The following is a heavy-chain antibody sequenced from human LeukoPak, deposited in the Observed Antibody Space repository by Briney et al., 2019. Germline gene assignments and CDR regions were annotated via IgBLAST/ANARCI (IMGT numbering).Heavy chain of an antibody. J-gene: IGHJ6*02. CDR1: GFTFDDYG. D-gene: IGHD6-13*01. V-gene: IGHV3-20*01. CDR3: ARDTIAAAGKEVSSSEYGMDV. CDR2: INWNGGST. Sequence: GGSLRLSCAASGFTFDDYGMSWVRQAPGKGLEWVSGINWNGGSTGYADSVKGRFTISRDNAKNSLYLQMNSLRAEDTALYHCARDTIAAAGKEVSSSEYGMDVWGQGTTVTVSS.